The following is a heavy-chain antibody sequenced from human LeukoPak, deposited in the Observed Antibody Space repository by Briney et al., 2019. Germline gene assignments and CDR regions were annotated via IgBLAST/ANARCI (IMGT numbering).Heavy chain of an antibody. CDR2: ISYDGSNK. V-gene: IGHV3-30-3*01. J-gene: IGHJ4*02. CDR1: GFTFSSYA. CDR3: ARLAGRRHLSYYDSSIPWSLNPTDY. D-gene: IGHD3-22*01. Sequence: PGGSLRLSCAASGFTFSSYAMHWVRQAPGKGLEWVAVISYDGSNKYYADSVKGRFTISRDNSKNTLYLQMNSLRAEDTAVYYCARLAGRRHLSYYDSSIPWSLNPTDYWGQGTLVIVSS.